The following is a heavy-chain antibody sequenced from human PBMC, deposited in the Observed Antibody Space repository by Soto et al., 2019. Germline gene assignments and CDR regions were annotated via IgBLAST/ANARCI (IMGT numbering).Heavy chain of an antibody. CDR1: GGFISDYS. V-gene: IGHV4-4*07. D-gene: IGHD1-26*01. CDR3: TRDEGVAVTDDNWFDP. J-gene: IGHJ5*02. Sequence: PSDTLSLTCTVFGGFISDYSWIRIPQPAGKGLAWIGRIFSSGSTNYNPSLNGRITMSLDTSKNQFFLKLNSATAPDTAVYLCTRDEGVAVTDDNWFDPSCQRVLVTV. CDR2: IFSSGST.